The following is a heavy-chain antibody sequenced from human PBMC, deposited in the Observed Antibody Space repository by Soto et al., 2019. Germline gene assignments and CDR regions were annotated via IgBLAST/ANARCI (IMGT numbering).Heavy chain of an antibody. J-gene: IGHJ4*02. CDR3: ASDSYGSLGLDY. CDR2: IYYSGST. D-gene: IGHD5-18*01. V-gene: IGHV4-31*03. CDR1: GGSISSGGYY. Sequence: SETLSLTCTVSGGSISSGGYYWSWIRQHPGKGMEWIGYIYYSGSTYYNPSLKSRVTISVDTSKNQFSLKLSSVTAADTAVYYCASDSYGSLGLDYWGQGTLVTVSS.